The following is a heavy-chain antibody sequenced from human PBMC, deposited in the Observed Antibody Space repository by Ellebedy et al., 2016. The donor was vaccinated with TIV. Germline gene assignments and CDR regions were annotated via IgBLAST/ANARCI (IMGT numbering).Heavy chain of an antibody. D-gene: IGHD1-26*01. V-gene: IGHV4-39*01. CDR3: ARRIFRWEVRPFDR. Sequence: PGGSLRLSCTVSGDSISSTSSYWGWIRQPPGKGLEWIGSIYESGTTYYNPSLKSRVTISVDTSKNQFSLRLNSVTAADTAVYYCARRIFRWEVRPFDRWGQGTLVTVSS. J-gene: IGHJ4*02. CDR1: GDSISSTSSY. CDR2: IYESGTT.